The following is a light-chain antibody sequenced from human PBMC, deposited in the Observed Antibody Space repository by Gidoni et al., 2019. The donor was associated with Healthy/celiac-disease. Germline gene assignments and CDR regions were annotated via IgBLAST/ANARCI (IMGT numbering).Light chain of an antibody. V-gene: IGKV1-39*01. CDR2: AAS. CDR1: QSISSY. Sequence: DIQMTQSPSSLSASVGDRVTITCRASQSISSYLNWYQQKPGKAPKLLIYAASSLQSGVPSRFSGSGSGTDLTLTISSLKPEDFETYYCQQSYSTPSITFGQGTRLEIK. J-gene: IGKJ5*01. CDR3: QQSYSTPSIT.